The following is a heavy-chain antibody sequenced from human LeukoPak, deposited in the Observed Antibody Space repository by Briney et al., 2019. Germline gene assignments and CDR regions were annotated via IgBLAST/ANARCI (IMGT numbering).Heavy chain of an antibody. CDR2: IYPGDSDT. D-gene: IGHD2-2*01. CDR1: GYSFTSYW. V-gene: IGHV5-51*01. CDR3: ASLYCSSTSCYLDDAFDI. J-gene: IGHJ3*02. Sequence: GESLKISCKGSGYSFTSYWIGWVRQMPGKGLEWMGIIYPGDSDTRYSPSFQGQVTISADKSISTAYLQWSSLKASDTAMYYCASLYCSSTSCYLDDAFDIWGQGTMVTVSS.